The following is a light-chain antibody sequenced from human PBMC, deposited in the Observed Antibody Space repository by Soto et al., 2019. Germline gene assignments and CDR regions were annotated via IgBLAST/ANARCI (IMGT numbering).Light chain of an antibody. CDR1: SSDVGGYNY. CDR2: DVS. V-gene: IGLV2-14*01. CDR3: SSYTSSSTPYV. J-gene: IGLJ1*01. Sequence: QSVLTQPASVSGSPGQSITISCTGTSSDVGGYNYVSWYQQHPGKAPKLMIYDVSNRPSGVSNRFSGSKSGNTASLPISGLQAEDEADYYCSSYTSSSTPYVFGTGTKV.